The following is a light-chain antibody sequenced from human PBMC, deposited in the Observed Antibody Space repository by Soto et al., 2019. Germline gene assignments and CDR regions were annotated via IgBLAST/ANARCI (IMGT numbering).Light chain of an antibody. CDR2: SDN. V-gene: IGLV1-44*01. CDR3: AAWDESLNGCV. J-gene: IGLJ1*01. CDR1: SSNIGTYS. Sequence: QSVLTQPPSASGTPGQRVTISCSGSSSNIGTYSVSWYQQFPGTAPRLLIYSDNQRPSGVPDRFSASKSGASASLAISGLQSEDEAHFPCAAWDESLNGCVFGTGTKVTV.